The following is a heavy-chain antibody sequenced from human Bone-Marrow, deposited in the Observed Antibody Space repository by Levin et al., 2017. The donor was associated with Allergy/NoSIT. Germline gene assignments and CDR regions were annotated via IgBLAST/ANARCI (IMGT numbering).Heavy chain of an antibody. CDR3: AGDSFSTSSGLDYYYGLDV. CDR1: GFTLSQYW. J-gene: IGHJ6*02. CDR2: IKADGSEK. Sequence: PGASVKVSCAASGFTLSQYWMTWVRQAPGKGLEWVAKIKADGSEKYYVDSLKGRFSISRDNTRKSVSLQISNLRAEDTAVYYCAGDSFSTSSGLDYYYGLDVWGQGTTVTV. V-gene: IGHV3-7*01. D-gene: IGHD2-2*01.